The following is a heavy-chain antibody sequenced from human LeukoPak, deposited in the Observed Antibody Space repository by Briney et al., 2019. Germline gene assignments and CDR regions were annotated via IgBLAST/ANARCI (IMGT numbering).Heavy chain of an antibody. Sequence: SVKVSCKASGGTFGSYAISWVRHAPGQGLEWMGGFIPIFGTANYSQKFQGRVTITADKSTSTAYMELSSLRSEDTAVYYCARGPYYDILTGWNGMDVWGKGTTVTVSS. V-gene: IGHV1-69*06. J-gene: IGHJ6*04. CDR3: ARGPYYDILTGWNGMDV. CDR1: GGTFGSYA. CDR2: FIPIFGTA. D-gene: IGHD3-9*01.